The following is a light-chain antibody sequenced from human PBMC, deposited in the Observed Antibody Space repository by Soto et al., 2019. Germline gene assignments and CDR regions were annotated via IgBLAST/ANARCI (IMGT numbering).Light chain of an antibody. CDR3: SSYTSRGTYV. Sequence: QSALTQPASVSGSPGQSITISCTGTISDVGGYNYVSWYQQRPGKAPKLMIYEVSNRPSGVSNRSSGSKSGNTASLTISGLQAEDEADYYCSSYTSRGTYVFGTGTKVTVL. J-gene: IGLJ1*01. CDR2: EVS. V-gene: IGLV2-14*01. CDR1: ISDVGGYNY.